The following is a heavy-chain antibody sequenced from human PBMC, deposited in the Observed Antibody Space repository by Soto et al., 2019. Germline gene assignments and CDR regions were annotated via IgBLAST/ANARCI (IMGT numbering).Heavy chain of an antibody. J-gene: IGHJ6*03. Sequence: GGSLRLSCAASGFTFDDYAMHWVRQAPGKGLEWVSGISWNSGSIGYADSVKGRFTISRDNAKNSLYLQMNSLRAEDTALYYCAKEGSGSYSYYYYYYMDVWGKGTTVTVSS. D-gene: IGHD3-10*01. CDR1: GFTFDDYA. CDR2: ISWNSGSI. V-gene: IGHV3-9*01. CDR3: AKEGSGSYSYYYYYYMDV.